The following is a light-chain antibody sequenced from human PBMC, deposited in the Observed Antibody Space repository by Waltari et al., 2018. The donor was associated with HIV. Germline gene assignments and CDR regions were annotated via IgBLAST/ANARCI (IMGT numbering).Light chain of an antibody. V-gene: IGLV3-19*01. J-gene: IGLJ3*02. Sequence: SSELTQDPAVSVALGQTVRITCQGAGLRRFYASWYQQKPGQAPILVIYNKNNRPSGIPERFSGSSSGNTASWTITGTRAEDEADYYCHSRDSSASHVVFGGGTKLTVL. CDR1: GLRRFY. CDR2: NKN. CDR3: HSRDSSASHVV.